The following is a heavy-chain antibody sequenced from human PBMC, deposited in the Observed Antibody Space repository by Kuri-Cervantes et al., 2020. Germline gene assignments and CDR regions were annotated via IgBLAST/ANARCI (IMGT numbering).Heavy chain of an antibody. CDR2: ISGSGAST. D-gene: IGHD6-6*01. V-gene: IGHV3-23*01. CDR1: GFTFSSYA. Sequence: GGSLRLSCAASGFTFSSYAMTWVRQAPGKGLEWVSAISGSGASTYYAKSVKGRFTISRDNSKNTLYLQMNSQRAEDTAVYYCAKGGGWSSSLSYYFDSWGQGTLVTVSS. CDR3: AKGGGWSSSLSYYFDS. J-gene: IGHJ4*02.